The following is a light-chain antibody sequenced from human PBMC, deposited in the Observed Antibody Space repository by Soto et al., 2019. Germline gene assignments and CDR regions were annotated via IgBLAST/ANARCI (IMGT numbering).Light chain of an antibody. V-gene: IGLV2-14*01. CDR2: GVS. Sequence: QSALTQPASLSGSPGQSITISCTGTSSDVGGYDYVSWYQQHPGKAPKLMIYGVSNRPSGVSYRFSGSKSGNTASLTISGLQAEDEADYYRNSYISVSSPVVFGGGTKVTVL. CDR1: SSDVGGYDY. J-gene: IGLJ2*01. CDR3: NSYISVSSPVV.